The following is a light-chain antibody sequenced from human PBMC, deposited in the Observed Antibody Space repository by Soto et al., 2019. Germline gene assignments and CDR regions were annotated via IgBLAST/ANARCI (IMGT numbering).Light chain of an antibody. Sequence: QSVLTLPASVSGSPGQSITISCSGSSSDVGNGYDSVSWYQQHPGKAPKLIIYEVTNRPSGVSSRFSGSKSGNTASLTISGLQDEDEADYYSSSNTARVAPYVFGTGTQVTVL. J-gene: IGLJ1*01. CDR3: SSNTARVAPYV. CDR1: SSDVGNGYDS. CDR2: EVT. V-gene: IGLV2-14*01.